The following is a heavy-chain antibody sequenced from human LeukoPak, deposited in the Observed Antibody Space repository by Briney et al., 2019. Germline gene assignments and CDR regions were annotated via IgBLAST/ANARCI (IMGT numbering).Heavy chain of an antibody. CDR3: AKDGGVERLWFGELPFDY. Sequence: GGSLRLSCAASGFTFSNYAMSWVRQAPGKGLEWVSTISDSGGSTYYADSVKGRFTISRDNSKNTLFLQMNSLRAEDTAVYYCAKDGGVERLWFGELPFDYWGQGTLVTVSS. CDR1: GFTFSNYA. D-gene: IGHD3-10*01. V-gene: IGHV3-23*01. J-gene: IGHJ4*02. CDR2: ISDSGGST.